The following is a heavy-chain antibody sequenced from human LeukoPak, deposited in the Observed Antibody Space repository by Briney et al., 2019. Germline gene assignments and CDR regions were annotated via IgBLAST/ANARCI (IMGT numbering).Heavy chain of an antibody. CDR1: GYSISSVYI. CDR2: IHRSGTT. Sequence: SETLSLTCAVSGYSISSVYIWGLIRQPPGKVLEWIGYIHRSGTTDYNPSLKSRVIILVDTTKNQFSLKVGSLTAADTAVYYCARRLGVIARDAYDIWGQGTMVIVSS. D-gene: IGHD2-21*01. V-gene: IGHV4-38-2*01. CDR3: ARRLGVIARDAYDI. J-gene: IGHJ3*02.